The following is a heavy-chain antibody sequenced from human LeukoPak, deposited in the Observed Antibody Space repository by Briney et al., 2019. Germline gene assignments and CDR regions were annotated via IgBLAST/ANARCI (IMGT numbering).Heavy chain of an antibody. Sequence: GGSLRLSCAASGFTVSSNYMSWVRQAPGKGLEWVSVIYSGGSTYCADSVKGRFTISRDNSKNTLYLQMNSLRAEDTAVYYCARDNRDLGGSFDYWGQGTLVTVSS. CDR3: ARDNRDLGGSFDY. D-gene: IGHD1-26*01. CDR2: IYSGGST. V-gene: IGHV3-66*01. CDR1: GFTVSSNY. J-gene: IGHJ4*02.